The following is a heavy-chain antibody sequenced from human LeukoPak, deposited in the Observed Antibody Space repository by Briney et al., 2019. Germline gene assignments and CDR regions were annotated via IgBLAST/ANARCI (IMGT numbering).Heavy chain of an antibody. CDR2: INSDGSST. V-gene: IGHV3-74*01. D-gene: IGHD3-16*01. Sequence: GGSLRLSCAASGFTFSSYWMHWVRQAPEKGLVWVSRINSDGSSTRYADSVKGRFTISRDNAKNTLFLQMNSLRAEDTAVYYCARVRWGGLYYFDYWGQGTLVTVSS. J-gene: IGHJ4*02. CDR3: ARVRWGGLYYFDY. CDR1: GFTFSSYW.